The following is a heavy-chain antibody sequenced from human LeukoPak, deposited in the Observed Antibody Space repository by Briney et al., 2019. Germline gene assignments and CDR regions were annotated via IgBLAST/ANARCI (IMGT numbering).Heavy chain of an antibody. CDR3: ARAGVVGATPFHY. CDR1: GFTFRSYW. V-gene: IGHV3-74*01. CDR2: INSDESST. Sequence: GGSLRLSCATSGFTFRSYWMHWVRQAPGKGLVWVSRINSDESSTSYADSVKGRFTISRDNAKNTLYLQMNSLRAEDTAVYYCARAGVVGATPFHYWGQGTLVTVSS. J-gene: IGHJ4*02. D-gene: IGHD5-12*01.